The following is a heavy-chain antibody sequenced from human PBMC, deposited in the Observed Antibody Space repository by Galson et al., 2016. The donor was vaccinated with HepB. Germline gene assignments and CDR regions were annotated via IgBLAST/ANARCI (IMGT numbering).Heavy chain of an antibody. Sequence: SLRLSCAASGFSISSYSFNWVRQAPGKGLEWVSHIGSGGSTISYADSVKGRFTISRDNAKHSLYLQMHSLRDEDTAVYYCARDGGQQLVRWERLRKVYYYYPMDVWGQGTTVTASS. J-gene: IGHJ6*02. CDR3: ARDGGQQLVRWERLRKVYYYYPMDV. V-gene: IGHV3-48*02. CDR1: GFSISSYS. D-gene: IGHD6-13*01. CDR2: IGSGGSTI.